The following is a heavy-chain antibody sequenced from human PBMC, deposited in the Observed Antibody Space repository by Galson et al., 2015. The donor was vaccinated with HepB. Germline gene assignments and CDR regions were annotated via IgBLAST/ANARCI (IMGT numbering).Heavy chain of an antibody. V-gene: IGHV5-51*01. CDR3: ARRLGYCSSTSCYRGGGHYYYGMDV. CDR1: GYSFTSYW. D-gene: IGHD2-2*02. J-gene: IGHJ6*02. CDR2: IYPGDSDT. Sequence: QSGAEVKKPGESLKISCKGSGYSFTSYWIGWVRQMPGKGLEWMGIIYPGDSDTRYSPSFQGQVTISADKSICTAYLQWSSLKASDTAMYYCARRLGYCSSTSCYRGGGHYYYGMDVWGQGTTVTVSS.